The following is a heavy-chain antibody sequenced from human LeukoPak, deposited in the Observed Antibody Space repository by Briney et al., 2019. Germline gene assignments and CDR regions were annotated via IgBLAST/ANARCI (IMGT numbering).Heavy chain of an antibody. Sequence: SGGSLRLSCAASGFSFSSHGMSWVRQAPGKGLEGVSGMIGGAGGTYYADSVKGRFTISRDNAKNTLYLQMNSLRAEDTAVYYCARSSRELRGYAPWELMPPFDYWGQGTLVTVSS. CDR2: MIGGAGGT. J-gene: IGHJ4*02. V-gene: IGHV3-23*01. CDR3: ARSSRELRGYAPWELMPPFDY. D-gene: IGHD1-7*01. CDR1: GFSFSSHG.